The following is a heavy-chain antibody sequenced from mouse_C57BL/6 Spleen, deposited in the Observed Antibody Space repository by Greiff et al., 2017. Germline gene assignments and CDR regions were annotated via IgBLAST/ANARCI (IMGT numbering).Heavy chain of an antibody. D-gene: IGHD1-1*01. CDR1: GYTFTSYW. V-gene: IGHV1-50*01. Sequence: QVHVKQSGAELMKPGASVKLSCKASGYTFTSYWMQWVKQRPGQGLEWIGEIDPSDSYTNYNQKFKGKATLTVDTSSSTAYVQLSSLTSEDSAVYYCAKGRTTVVAFDYWGQGTTLTVSS. CDR3: AKGRTTVVAFDY. J-gene: IGHJ2*01. CDR2: IDPSDSYT.